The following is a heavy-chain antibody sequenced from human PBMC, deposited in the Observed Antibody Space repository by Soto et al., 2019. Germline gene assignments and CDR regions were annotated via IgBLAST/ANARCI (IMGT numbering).Heavy chain of an antibody. CDR2: ISGSGGFT. D-gene: IGHD2-15*01. J-gene: IGHJ4*02. CDR1: GFTSSSYA. Sequence: EVQLLESGGGLVQPGGSLRLSCTASGFTSSSYAISWVRQAPGKGLEWVSGISGSGGFTYYGDSVKGRFTISRDNSKNTVFLQLNNLRAEDTAVYYCAKAGGDCSGGTCYSGQGDYWGQGTLVTVSS. CDR3: AKAGGDCSGGTCYSGQGDY. V-gene: IGHV3-23*01.